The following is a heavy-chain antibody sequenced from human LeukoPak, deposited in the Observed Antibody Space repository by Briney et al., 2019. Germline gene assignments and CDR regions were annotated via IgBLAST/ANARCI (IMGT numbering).Heavy chain of an antibody. V-gene: IGHV4-59*08. CDR3: ARQGSGSHKD. CDR2: IYYSGST. J-gene: IGHJ4*02. CDR1: GGSFSGYY. Sequence: SETLSLTCAVYGGSFSGYYWSWIRQPPGKGLEWIGYIYYSGSTNYNPSLKSRVTISVDTSKNQFSLKLSSVTAADTAVYYCARQGSGSHKDWGQGTLVTVST. D-gene: IGHD1-26*01.